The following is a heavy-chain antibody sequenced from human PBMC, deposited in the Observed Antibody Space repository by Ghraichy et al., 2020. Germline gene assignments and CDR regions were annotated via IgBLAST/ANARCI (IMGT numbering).Heavy chain of an antibody. CDR3: ARSSGWTPDY. V-gene: IGHV3-7*01. Sequence: GESLNISCAASGFTFSSHWMSWFRQAPGKGLEWVAIINQDGSEKYYVDSVKGRFTISRDNTKHSLFLQMNGLRAEDTAVYYCARSSGWTPDYWGQGTLVT. J-gene: IGHJ4*02. CDR2: INQDGSEK. D-gene: IGHD6-19*01. CDR1: GFTFSSHW.